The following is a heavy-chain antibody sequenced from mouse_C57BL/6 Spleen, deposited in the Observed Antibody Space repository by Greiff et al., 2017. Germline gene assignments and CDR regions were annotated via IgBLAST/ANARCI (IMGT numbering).Heavy chain of an antibody. Sequence: VQLVESGAELVKPGASVKMSCKASGYTFTTYPIEWMKQNHGKSLEWIGNFHPYNDDTKYNEKFKGKATLTVEKSSSTVYLELSRLTSDDSAVYYSATYYDDDGLAYWGQGTLVTVSA. J-gene: IGHJ3*01. V-gene: IGHV1-47*01. CDR2: FHPYNDDT. D-gene: IGHD2-4*01. CDR1: GYTFTTYP. CDR3: ATYYDDDGLAY.